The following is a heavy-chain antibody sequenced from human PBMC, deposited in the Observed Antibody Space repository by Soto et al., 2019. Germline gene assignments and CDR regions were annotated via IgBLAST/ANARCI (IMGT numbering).Heavy chain of an antibody. D-gene: IGHD3-3*01. CDR3: ACQAKGVVTLYGMDV. J-gene: IGHJ6*02. CDR2: IIPIFGPA. Sequence: QVQLVQSGAEVKKPGSSVKVSCKASAGTFSSYAISWVRQAPGQGLEWMGGIIPIFGPANYAQKCQGRITMTADQSTSTAYLEPSSLRSEDAAVSDCACQAKGVVTLYGMDVWGQGTTVTVSS. V-gene: IGHV1-69*12. CDR1: AGTFSSYA.